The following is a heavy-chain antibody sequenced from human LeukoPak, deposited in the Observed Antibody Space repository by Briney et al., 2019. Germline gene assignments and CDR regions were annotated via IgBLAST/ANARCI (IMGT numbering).Heavy chain of an antibody. CDR1: GFTFSDYY. D-gene: IGHD3-10*01. CDR2: ISSSSGYT. V-gene: IGHV3-11*03. J-gene: IGHJ3*02. Sequence: GGSLSLSCAASGFTFSDYYMSWIRQAPGKGLEWVSYISSSSGYTNYADSVKGRFTISRDNAKNSLYWQMNRLRAEDTAVYYCAGTHYYAFDIWGQGTMVTVSS. CDR3: AGTHYYAFDI.